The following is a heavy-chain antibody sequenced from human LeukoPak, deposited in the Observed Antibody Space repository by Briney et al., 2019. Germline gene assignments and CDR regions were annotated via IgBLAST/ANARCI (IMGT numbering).Heavy chain of an antibody. CDR3: ARDGDFDH. V-gene: IGHV1-2*02. Sequence: ASVKVSCKASGYTFTDSYMHWVRQAPGQGLEWMGWINPNSGVTNYAQKFQGRVTMTRDTSISTAYMELSRLRSDDTAVFYCARDGDFDHWSQGTLVTVSP. CDR2: INPNSGVT. J-gene: IGHJ4*02. CDR1: GYTFTDSY. D-gene: IGHD2-15*01.